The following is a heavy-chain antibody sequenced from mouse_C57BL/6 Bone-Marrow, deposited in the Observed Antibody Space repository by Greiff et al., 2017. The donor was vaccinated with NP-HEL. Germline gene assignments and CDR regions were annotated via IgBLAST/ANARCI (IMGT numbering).Heavy chain of an antibody. Sequence: QVQLQQSGAELVRPGASVKLSCKASGYTFTDYYINWVKQRPGQGLEWIARIYPGSGNTYYNEKFKGKATLTAEKSSSTAYMQLSSLTSEASAVYYCARSYYDLYYAMDYWGQGTSVTVSS. CDR3: ARSYYDLYYAMDY. CDR1: GYTFTDYY. V-gene: IGHV1-76*01. CDR2: IYPGSGNT. D-gene: IGHD2-10*01. J-gene: IGHJ4*01.